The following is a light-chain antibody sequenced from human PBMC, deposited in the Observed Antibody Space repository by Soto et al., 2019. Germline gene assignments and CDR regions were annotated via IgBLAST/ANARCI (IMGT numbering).Light chain of an antibody. CDR2: GNT. CDR3: QTYDSGLGGLCV. CDR1: SSNIGAGSD. J-gene: IGLJ1*01. Sequence: QSVLTQPPSISGAPGQRVTISCTGSSSNIGAGSDVHWYHQLPGTAPKLLIYGNTNRPSGVPDRFSGSKSGTSASLAIAGLQTEDEGDYSCQTYDSGLGGLCVFGTGTKGPVL. V-gene: IGLV1-40*01.